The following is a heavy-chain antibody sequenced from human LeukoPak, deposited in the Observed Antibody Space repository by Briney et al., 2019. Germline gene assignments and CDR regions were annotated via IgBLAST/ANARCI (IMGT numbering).Heavy chain of an antibody. D-gene: IGHD5/OR15-5a*01. Sequence: ASVKVSCKASGYIFTDYAINWVRQAPGERLEWMGWINAGNGNTKYSQKFQGRVTITRDRSASTAYKELNSLRSEDTAVYYCARGRWSTTTASYYFDSWGQGSLVTVSS. CDR3: ARGRWSTTTASYYFDS. CDR2: INAGNGNT. CDR1: GYIFTDYA. J-gene: IGHJ4*02. V-gene: IGHV1-3*01.